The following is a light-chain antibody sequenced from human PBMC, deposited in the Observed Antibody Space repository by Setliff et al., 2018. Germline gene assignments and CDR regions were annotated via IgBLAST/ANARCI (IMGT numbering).Light chain of an antibody. Sequence: QSALTQPASVSGSPGQSITISCSGTSSDVGSYDLVSWYQQHPGTAPKLIISGVNNRPSGVSNRFSGSKSGNTASLTISGLQAEDEAAYYCCEYTGSSTYVFGTGTKVTVL. V-gene: IGLV2-14*01. J-gene: IGLJ1*01. CDR3: CEYTGSSTYV. CDR2: GVN. CDR1: SSDVGSYDL.